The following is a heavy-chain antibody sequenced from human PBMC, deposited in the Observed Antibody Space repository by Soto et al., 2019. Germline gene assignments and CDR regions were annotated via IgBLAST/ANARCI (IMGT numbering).Heavy chain of an antibody. V-gene: IGHV3-33*01. CDR1: GLPCSSYG. CDR3: ARGSSGWPIDY. Sequence: GGSLRLSCAASGLPCSSYGRHGVLQAPGKGLEWVAIIWYDGSNENYADSVKGRFTISRDNSKNTVYLQMNSLRVDDTAVYYCARGSSGWPIDYWGQGTLVTVSS. D-gene: IGHD6-19*01. J-gene: IGHJ4*02. CDR2: IWYDGSNE.